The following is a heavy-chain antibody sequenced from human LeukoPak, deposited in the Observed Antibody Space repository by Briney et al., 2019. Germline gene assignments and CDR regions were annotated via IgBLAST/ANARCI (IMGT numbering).Heavy chain of an antibody. CDR1: GGTFSSYA. J-gene: IGHJ1*01. Sequence: SVKVSCKASGGTFSSYAISWVRQAPGRGLEWMGGIIPIFGTANYAQKFQGRVTITTDESTSTAYMELSSLRSEDTAVYYCARDSAPRIAAAGTQYFQHWGQGTLVTVSS. V-gene: IGHV1-69*05. CDR2: IIPIFGTA. CDR3: ARDSAPRIAAAGTQYFQH. D-gene: IGHD6-13*01.